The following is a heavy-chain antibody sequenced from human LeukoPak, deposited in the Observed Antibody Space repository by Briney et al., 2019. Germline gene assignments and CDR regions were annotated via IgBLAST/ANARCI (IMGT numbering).Heavy chain of an antibody. CDR3: ARDDRLELTADC. Sequence: GASVKVSCKASGYPFINYAMHWMRQAPGQRLEGMGRINAGNGNTKYSQKFQGRVTITRDTSASTAYMELSSRRSEDAALYYCARDDRLELTADCWGQGTLVTVSS. J-gene: IGHJ4*02. V-gene: IGHV1-3*01. D-gene: IGHD1-7*01. CDR2: INAGNGNT. CDR1: GYPFINYA.